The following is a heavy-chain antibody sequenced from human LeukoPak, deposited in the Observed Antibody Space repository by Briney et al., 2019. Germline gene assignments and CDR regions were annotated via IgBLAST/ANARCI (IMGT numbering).Heavy chain of an antibody. Sequence: ASETLSLTCTVSGGSINSYYWSWIRQPPGKGLEWIGYINYSGSTNYNPSLKSRVTISIDTSKNQFSLRLSSVTAADTAVYYCARAPYGSGSQYYFDYWGQGTLVTVSS. V-gene: IGHV4-59*01. CDR3: ARAPYGSGSQYYFDY. CDR2: INYSGST. CDR1: GGSINSYY. J-gene: IGHJ4*02. D-gene: IGHD3-10*01.